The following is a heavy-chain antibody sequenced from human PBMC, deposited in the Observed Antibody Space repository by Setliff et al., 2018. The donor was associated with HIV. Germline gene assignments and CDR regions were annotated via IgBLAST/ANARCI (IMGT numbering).Heavy chain of an antibody. Sequence: GGSLRLSCAASGFSFRSYAVSWVRQAPGKGLEWVSVISGSGDITYYRESVKGRFTVSRDNSNNTVYLQMNSLRAEDTAVYYCAKDYVENDYWGQGTLVTVSS. V-gene: IGHV3-23*01. J-gene: IGHJ4*02. CDR1: GFSFRSYA. D-gene: IGHD3-16*01. CDR3: AKDYVENDY. CDR2: ISGSGDIT.